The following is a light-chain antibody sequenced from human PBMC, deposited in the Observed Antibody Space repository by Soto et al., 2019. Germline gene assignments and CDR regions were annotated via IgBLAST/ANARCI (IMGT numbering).Light chain of an antibody. CDR1: QSISSY. CDR2: AAS. CDR3: QQSYSTPYT. J-gene: IGKJ2*01. Sequence: DIQMTQSPSSLSASVGDRVTIACRASQSISSYLNWFQQKPGRAPKLLIYAASALRCGVPSRFRGSGSGTEFTLTISSLQPEDFATYYCQQSYSTPYTFGQGTKLDIK. V-gene: IGKV1-39*01.